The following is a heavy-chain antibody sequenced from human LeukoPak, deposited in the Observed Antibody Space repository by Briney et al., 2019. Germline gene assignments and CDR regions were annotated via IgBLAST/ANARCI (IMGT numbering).Heavy chain of an antibody. CDR3: ARGEWLADY. J-gene: IGHJ4*02. Sequence: GGSLRLSCAASGFTFSSYAMHWVRQAPGKGLEWVAVISYDGSNKYYADSVKGRFTISRDNSKNTPYLQMNSLRAEDTAVYYCARGEWLADYWGQGTLVTVSS. CDR2: ISYDGSNK. CDR1: GFTFSSYA. D-gene: IGHD6-19*01. V-gene: IGHV3-30-3*01.